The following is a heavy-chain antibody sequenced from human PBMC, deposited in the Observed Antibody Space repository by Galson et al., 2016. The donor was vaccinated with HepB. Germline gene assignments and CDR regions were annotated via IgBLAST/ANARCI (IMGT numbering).Heavy chain of an antibody. V-gene: IGHV4-38-2*02. D-gene: IGHD1-26*01. CDR2: VSHSGST. Sequence: SETLSLTCTVSIYSISTGHYWGWIRQPPGKGLEWIVSVSHSGSTYYHPSLMSRVTISVDTSKNQFSLKLTSVTAADTAVYYCARQEWELLDAFDFWGQGTRVTVSS. CDR1: IYSISTGHY. CDR3: ARQEWELLDAFDF. J-gene: IGHJ3*01.